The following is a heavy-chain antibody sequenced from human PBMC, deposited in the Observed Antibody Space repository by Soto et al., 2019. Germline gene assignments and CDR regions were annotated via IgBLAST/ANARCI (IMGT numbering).Heavy chain of an antibody. CDR2: IYYSGST. J-gene: IGHJ4*02. D-gene: IGHD4-17*01. CDR1: GGSIRRYY. CDR3: ARWYGGSLDY. Sequence: PXXTLSLSFTVSGGSIRRYYWSWIRQPPGKGLEWIGYIYYSGSTNYNPSLKSRVTISVDTSKNQFSLKLSSVTAADTAVYYCARWYGGSLDYWGQGTLVTVSS. V-gene: IGHV4-59*01.